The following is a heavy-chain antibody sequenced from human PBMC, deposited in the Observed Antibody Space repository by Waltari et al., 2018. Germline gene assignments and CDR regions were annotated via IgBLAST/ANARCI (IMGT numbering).Heavy chain of an antibody. CDR3: ARVSPWLPFYY. D-gene: IGHD6-19*01. V-gene: IGHV3-53*01. J-gene: IGHJ4*02. CDR2: IYSGGST. CDR1: GFTVRSNY. Sequence: EVPLVESGGGLLQPGGSLRLSCAACGFTVRSNYMSWVRQAPGKGLEWVSVIYSGGSTYYADSVKGRFTISRDNSKNTLYLQMNSLRAEDTAVYYCARVSPWLPFYYWGQGTLVTVSS.